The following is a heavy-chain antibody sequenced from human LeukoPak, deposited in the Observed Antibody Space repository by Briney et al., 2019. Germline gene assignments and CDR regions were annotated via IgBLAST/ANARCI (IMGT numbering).Heavy chain of an antibody. CDR2: IYYSGST. CDR3: ARSRGWFDP. Sequence: SETLFLTCTVSGGSISSYYWSWIRQPPGKGLEWIGYIYYSGSTNYNPSLKSRVTISVDTSKSQFSLKLSSVTAADTAVYYCARSRGWFDPWGQGTLVTVSS. V-gene: IGHV4-59*01. CDR1: GGSISSYY. J-gene: IGHJ5*02.